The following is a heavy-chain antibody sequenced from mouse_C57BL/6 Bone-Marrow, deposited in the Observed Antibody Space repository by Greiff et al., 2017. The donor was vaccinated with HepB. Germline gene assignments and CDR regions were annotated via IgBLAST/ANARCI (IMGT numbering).Heavy chain of an antibody. D-gene: IGHD2-3*01. J-gene: IGHJ4*01. CDR2: IDPNSGGT. CDR1: GYTFTSYW. Sequence: QVQLKQPGAELVKPGASVKLSCKASGYTFTSYWMHWVKQRPGRGLEWIGRIDPNSGGTKYNEKFKSKATLTVDKPSSTAYMQLSSLTSEDSAVYYCARERVYPFYAMDYWGQGTSVTVSS. CDR3: ARERVYPFYAMDY. V-gene: IGHV1-72*01.